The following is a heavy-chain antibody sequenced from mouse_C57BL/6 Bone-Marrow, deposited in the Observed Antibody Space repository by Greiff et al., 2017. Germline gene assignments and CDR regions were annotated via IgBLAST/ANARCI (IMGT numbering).Heavy chain of an antibody. D-gene: IGHD3-2*02. CDR1: GYAFTNYL. J-gene: IGHJ3*01. Sequence: QVQLQQSGAELVRPGTSVKVSCKASGYAFTNYLIEWVKQRPGQGLEWIGVINPGSGGTNYNEKFKGKATLTADKSSSTAYMQLSSLTSEDSAVYFCARSGAQATGAYWGQGTLVTVSA. CDR2: INPGSGGT. V-gene: IGHV1-54*01. CDR3: ARSGAQATGAY.